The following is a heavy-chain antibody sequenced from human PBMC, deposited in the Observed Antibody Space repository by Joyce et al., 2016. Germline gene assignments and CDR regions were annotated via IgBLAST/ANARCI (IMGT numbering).Heavy chain of an antibody. CDR3: TTPSCAN. CDR2: IKSDDSRI. CDR1: GIIFSNKE. Sequence: EVQLVEYGGGLVQPGGSLRLSCAASGIIFSNKEMNWVRQAPGKGLGWISSIKSDDSRIQYADSLRGRFTIARDNARNSLFLEMNSLRVEDTAMYYCTTPSCANWGQGSLVTVSS. V-gene: IGHV3-48*03. J-gene: IGHJ4*02. D-gene: IGHD2-2*01.